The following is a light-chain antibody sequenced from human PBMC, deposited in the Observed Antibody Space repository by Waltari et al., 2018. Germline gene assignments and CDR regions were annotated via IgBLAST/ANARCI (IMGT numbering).Light chain of an antibody. CDR2: DVT. CDR1: SSDVGGYNF. CDR3: SSYTASSTYV. J-gene: IGLJ1*01. V-gene: IGLV2-14*03. Sequence: QSALTQPASVSGSPGQSITISCTGTSSDVGGYNFVSWYQQHPGKVPKLIIYDVTNRPSCVSTRFSCSKSGNTASLTISGLQADDEADYYRSSYTASSTYVFGTGTKVTVL.